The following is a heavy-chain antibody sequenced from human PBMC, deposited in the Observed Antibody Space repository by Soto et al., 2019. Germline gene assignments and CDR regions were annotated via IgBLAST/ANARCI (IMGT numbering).Heavy chain of an antibody. CDR3: ALTFDRIAVAGHFDY. D-gene: IGHD6-19*01. J-gene: IGHJ4*02. CDR2: IIPILGIA. CDR1: GGTFSSYT. Sequence: SVKVSCKASGGTFSSYTISWVRQAPGQGLEWMGRIIPILGIANYAQKFQGRVTITADKSTSTAYMELSSLRSEDTAVYYCALTFDRIAVAGHFDYWGQGTLVTVSS. V-gene: IGHV1-69*02.